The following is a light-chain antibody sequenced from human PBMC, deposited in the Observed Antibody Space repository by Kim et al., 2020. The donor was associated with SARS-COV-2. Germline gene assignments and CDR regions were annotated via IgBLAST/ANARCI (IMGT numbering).Light chain of an antibody. V-gene: IGLV3-19*01. J-gene: IGLJ2*01. CDR1: SLRSYY. CDR3: NSRDSSGNHRVV. CDR2: GKN. Sequence: SSELTQDHAVSVALGQTVRITCQGDSLRSYYASWYQQKPGQAPVLVIYGKNNRPSGIPDRFSGSSSGNTASLTINGAQAEDEADYYCNSRDSSGNHRVVFGGGTQLTVL.